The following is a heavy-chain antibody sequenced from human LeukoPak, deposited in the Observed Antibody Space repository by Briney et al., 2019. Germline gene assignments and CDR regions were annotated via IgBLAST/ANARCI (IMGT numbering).Heavy chain of an antibody. CDR1: GXTFSDYY. CDR3: ARGSPTGLGDHDAFDI. J-gene: IGHJ3*02. Sequence: KSGWSLRLSCAASGXTFSDYYMSWIRQPPGKGLEWIGEINHSGITDHNPSLKSRVTISLDTSKNQFSLRLSSVTAADTAVYYCARGSPTGLGDHDAFDIWGQGTMVTVSS. D-gene: IGHD3-16*01. V-gene: IGHV4-34*01. CDR2: INHSGIT.